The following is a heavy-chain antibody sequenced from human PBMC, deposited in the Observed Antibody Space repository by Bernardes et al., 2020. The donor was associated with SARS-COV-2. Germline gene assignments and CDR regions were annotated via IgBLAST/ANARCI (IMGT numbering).Heavy chain of an antibody. D-gene: IGHD3-16*01. CDR2: IKQDGSEI. CDR1: GFTLCCYW. V-gene: IGHV3-7*01. J-gene: IGHJ6*02. Sequence: GGFLSTSRAAPGFTLCCYWMSWVRPAPDGKGVEWVANIKQDGSEIYYVDSVKGRFTISRDNAKKSLYLQMNSLRAEDTAVYYCARDRAWGEPHGMDVWGQGTTVTVSS. CDR3: ARDRAWGEPHGMDV.